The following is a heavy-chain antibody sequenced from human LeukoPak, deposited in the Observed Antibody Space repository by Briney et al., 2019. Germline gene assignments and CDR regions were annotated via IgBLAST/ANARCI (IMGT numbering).Heavy chain of an antibody. CDR3: ASDDYGDYGWFDP. V-gene: IGHV5-10-1*01. Sequence: GESLKISCKGSGYSFTSYWISWVRQTPGKGLEWMGRIDPSDSYTNYSPSFQGHVTISADKSISTAYLQWSSLKASDTAMYYCASDDYGDYGWFDPWGQGTLVTVSS. CDR1: GYSFTSYW. D-gene: IGHD4-17*01. J-gene: IGHJ5*02. CDR2: IDPSDSYT.